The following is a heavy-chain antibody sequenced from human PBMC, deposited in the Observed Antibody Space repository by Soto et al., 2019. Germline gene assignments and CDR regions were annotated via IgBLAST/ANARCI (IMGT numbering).Heavy chain of an antibody. CDR1: GFTFSSYG. CDR3: ARDGGHSSPETLTFDY. D-gene: IGHD6-13*01. CDR2: IWYDGSNK. J-gene: IGHJ4*02. Sequence: QVQLVESGGGVVQPGRSLRLSCAASGFTFSSYGMHWVRQAPGKGLEWVAVIWYDGSNKYYADSVKGRFTISRDNSKNTLYLQMTSLRAEDTAVYYCARDGGHSSPETLTFDYWGQGTLVTVSS. V-gene: IGHV3-33*01.